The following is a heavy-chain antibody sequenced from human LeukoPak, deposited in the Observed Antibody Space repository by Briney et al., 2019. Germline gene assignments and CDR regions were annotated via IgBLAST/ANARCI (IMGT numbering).Heavy chain of an antibody. CDR2: INHSGST. V-gene: IGHV4-34*01. J-gene: IGHJ6*03. D-gene: IGHD3-10*01. Sequence: SETLSLTCAVYGGSFSGYYWSWIRQPPGKGLEWIGEINHSGSTNYNPSLKSRVTISVDTSKNQFSLKLSSVTAADTAVYYCASSPGGGSGSYPYYYYYYMDVWGKGTTVTISS. CDR1: GGSFSGYY. CDR3: ASSPGGGSGSYPYYYYYYMDV.